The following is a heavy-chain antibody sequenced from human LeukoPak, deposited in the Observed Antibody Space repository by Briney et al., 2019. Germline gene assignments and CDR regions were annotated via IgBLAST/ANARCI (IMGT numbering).Heavy chain of an antibody. D-gene: IGHD3-22*01. CDR2: ISYDGSNK. CDR3: ASRGGRRYYDSSGYFPDY. Sequence: GGSLRLSCAASGFTLSSYAMHWVRQAPGKGLERVAVISYDGSNKYYADSVKGRFTISRDNSKNTLYLQMNSLRAEDTAVYYCASRGGRRYYDSSGYFPDYWGQGTLVTVSS. J-gene: IGHJ4*02. V-gene: IGHV3-30*04. CDR1: GFTLSSYA.